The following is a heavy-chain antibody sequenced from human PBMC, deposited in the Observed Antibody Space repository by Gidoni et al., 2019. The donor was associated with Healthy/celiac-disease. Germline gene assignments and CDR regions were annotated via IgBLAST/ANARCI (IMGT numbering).Heavy chain of an antibody. D-gene: IGHD3-9*01. CDR1: GFTVSSNY. Sequence: EVQLVESGGGLVQPGGSLRLSCPASGFTVSSNYMSWVRQAPGKGLEWVSVIYSGGSTYYADSVKGRFTISRDNSKNTLYLQMNSLRAEDTAVYYCARVGVYYDTGMDVWGQGSTVTVSS. J-gene: IGHJ6*02. CDR2: IYSGGST. V-gene: IGHV3-66*01. CDR3: ARVGVYYDTGMDV.